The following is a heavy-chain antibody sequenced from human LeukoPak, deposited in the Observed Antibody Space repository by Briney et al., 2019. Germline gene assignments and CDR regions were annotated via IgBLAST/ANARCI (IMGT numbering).Heavy chain of an antibody. CDR1: GGSFSGYY. V-gene: IGHV4-34*01. CDR2: INRSVST. J-gene: IGHJ4*02. Sequence: SETLSLTCAVYGGSFSGYYWSWIRQPPGKGLEWIGEINRSVSTNYNPSLKGRVTISVEPSKNQFTLKLNSVTAADTAVYCCARDLEYCSSTSCPFDYWGQGTLVTVSS. CDR3: ARDLEYCSSTSCPFDY. D-gene: IGHD2-2*01.